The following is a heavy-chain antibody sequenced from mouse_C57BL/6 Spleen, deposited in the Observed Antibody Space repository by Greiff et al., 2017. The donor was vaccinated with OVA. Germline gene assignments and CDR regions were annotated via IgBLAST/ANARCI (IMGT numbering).Heavy chain of an antibody. J-gene: IGHJ4*01. CDR2: IHPSDSDT. CDR3: AIWGYGNPYYYAMDY. V-gene: IGHV1-74*01. D-gene: IGHD2-1*01. Sequence: VQLQQPGAELVKPGASVKVSCKASGYTFTSYWMHWVKQRPGQGLEWIERIHPSDSDTNYNQKFKGKATLTVDKSSSTAYMQLSSLTSEDSAVYYCAIWGYGNPYYYAMDYWGQGTSVTVSS. CDR1: GYTFTSYW.